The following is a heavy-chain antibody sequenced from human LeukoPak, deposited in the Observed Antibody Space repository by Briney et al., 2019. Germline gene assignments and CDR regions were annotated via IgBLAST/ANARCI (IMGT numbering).Heavy chain of an antibody. CDR3: AREWFGESTFDF. CDR2: IYYSGST. Sequence: SETLSLTCSVSGGSMNSYYWSWIRQSPGKGLEWIGYIYYSGSTNYNPSLKSRVTISVDTSKDQFSLRLSSVTAADTAVYYCAREWFGESTFDFWGQGTLVTVSS. J-gene: IGHJ4*02. D-gene: IGHD3-10*01. CDR1: GGSMNSYY. V-gene: IGHV4-59*08.